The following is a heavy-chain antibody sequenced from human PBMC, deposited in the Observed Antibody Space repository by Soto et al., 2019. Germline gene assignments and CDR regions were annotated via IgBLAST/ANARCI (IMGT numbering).Heavy chain of an antibody. CDR2: INHSGST. CDR3: ARDGVDTEYYYMDV. J-gene: IGHJ6*03. V-gene: IGHV4-34*01. Sequence: PSETLSLTCAVYGGSFSVYYWSWIRQPPGKGLEWIGEINHSGSTNYNPSLKSRVTISVDTSKNQFSLKLSSVTAADTAVYYCARDGVDTEYYYMDVWGKGTTVTISS. CDR1: GGSFSVYY. D-gene: IGHD2-15*01.